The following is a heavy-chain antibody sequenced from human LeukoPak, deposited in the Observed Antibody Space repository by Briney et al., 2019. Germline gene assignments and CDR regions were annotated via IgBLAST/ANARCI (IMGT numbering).Heavy chain of an antibody. CDR3: ARDGNDDSSGYLDY. D-gene: IGHD3-22*01. CDR2: ISYDGSNK. CDR1: GFTFSSYA. J-gene: IGHJ4*02. Sequence: GRSLRLSCAASGFTFSSYAMNWVRQAPGKGLEWVAVISYDGSNKYYADSVKGRFTISRDNSKNTLYLQMNSLRAEDTAVYYCARDGNDDSSGYLDYWGQGTLVTVSS. V-gene: IGHV3-30*04.